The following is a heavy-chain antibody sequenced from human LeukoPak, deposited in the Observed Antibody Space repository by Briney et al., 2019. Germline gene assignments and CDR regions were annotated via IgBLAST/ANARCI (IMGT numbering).Heavy chain of an antibody. D-gene: IGHD3-3*01. V-gene: IGHV3-74*01. Sequence: GGSLRLSCAASGFTFSSYSMNWVRQAPGKGLVWVSRINGDGSSTSYADSVKGRFTISRDNAKNTLYLQMNSLRAEDSAVYYCARDRNTDFWSGYYTNYFDYWGQGTLVTVSS. CDR1: GFTFSSYS. CDR3: ARDRNTDFWSGYYTNYFDY. J-gene: IGHJ4*02. CDR2: INGDGSST.